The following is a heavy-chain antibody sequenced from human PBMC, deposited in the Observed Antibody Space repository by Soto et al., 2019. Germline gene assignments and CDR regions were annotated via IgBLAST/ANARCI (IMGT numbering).Heavy chain of an antibody. D-gene: IGHD2-2*01. V-gene: IGHV1-69*13. J-gene: IGHJ6*02. CDR3: ARDEVPAAMGYYYYGMDV. CDR2: IIPIFGTA. CDR1: GGTFSSYA. Sequence: ASVKVSCKASGGTFSSYAISWVRQAPGQGLEWMGGIIPIFGTANYAQKFQGRVTITADESTSTAYMELSSLRSEDTAVYYCARDEVPAAMGYYYYGMDVWGQGTTVTAP.